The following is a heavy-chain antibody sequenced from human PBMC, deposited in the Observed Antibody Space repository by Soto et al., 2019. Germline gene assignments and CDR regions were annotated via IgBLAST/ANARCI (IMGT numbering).Heavy chain of an antibody. CDR2: ITAGGETT. CDR3: AKGSSSGYYYDS. Sequence: GSLRLSCAASGFTFTTYIMAWVRQAPGKGLHRVSTITAGGETTYYADSVKCRFTISRDNSQNKVFLQMNSLRSEDTALHYCAKGSSSGYYYDSWGQGIPVTVS. V-gene: IGHV3-23*01. CDR1: GFTFTTYI. D-gene: IGHD6-13*01. J-gene: IGHJ4*02.